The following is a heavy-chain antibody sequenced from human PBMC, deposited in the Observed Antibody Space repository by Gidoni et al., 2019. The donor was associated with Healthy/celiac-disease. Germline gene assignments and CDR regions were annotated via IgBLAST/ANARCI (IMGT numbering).Heavy chain of an antibody. Sequence: EVQLVESGGGLVQPGRSLRLSCAASGFTFDDYAMHWVRQAPGKGLEWVSGISWNSGSIGYADSVKGRFTISRDNAKNSLYLQMNSLRAEDTALYYCAKDSGTGWYYFDYWGQGNLVTVSS. CDR2: ISWNSGSI. V-gene: IGHV3-9*01. CDR1: GFTFDDYA. CDR3: AKDSGTGWYYFDY. D-gene: IGHD1-1*01. J-gene: IGHJ4*02.